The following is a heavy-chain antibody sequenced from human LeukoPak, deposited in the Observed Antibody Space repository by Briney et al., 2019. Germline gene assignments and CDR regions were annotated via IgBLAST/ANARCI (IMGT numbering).Heavy chain of an antibody. CDR3: ARDRIYAFDI. V-gene: IGHV4-39*02. D-gene: IGHD2-15*01. CDR2: IYYSGST. J-gene: IGHJ3*02. CDR1: GGSISSSSYY. Sequence: KPSETLSLTCTVSGGSISSSSYYWGWIRQPPGKGLEWIGSIYYSGSTYYNPSLKSRVTISVDTSKNQFSLKLSSVTAADTAVYYCARDRIYAFDIWGQGTMVTVSS.